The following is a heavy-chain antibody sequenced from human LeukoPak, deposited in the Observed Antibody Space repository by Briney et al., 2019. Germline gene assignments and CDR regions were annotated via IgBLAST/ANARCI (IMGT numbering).Heavy chain of an antibody. CDR1: GYSFTSYW. CDR2: IYPGDSDT. Sequence: GESLKISCKGSGYSFTSYWIGWVRQMPGKGLEWMGIIYPGDSDTRYSPSFQGQVTISADKSISTAYLQWSSLKASDTAMYYRARLKDIAVAGRARREDYFDYWGQGTLVTVSS. CDR3: ARLKDIAVAGRARREDYFDY. J-gene: IGHJ4*02. V-gene: IGHV5-51*01. D-gene: IGHD6-19*01.